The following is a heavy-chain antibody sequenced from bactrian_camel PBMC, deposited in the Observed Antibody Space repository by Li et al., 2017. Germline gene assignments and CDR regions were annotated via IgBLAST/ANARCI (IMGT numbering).Heavy chain of an antibody. J-gene: IGHJ6*01. CDR3: ATKSAPAYGCSWLYPNAFGY. Sequence: QLVESGGGSVQAGGSLKLSCTTSQSTYSMHCMGWFRQAPGKEREGVAGIDSDGRPTYADFVKGRFTISKDNAKNTIYLQMNSLKFDDTAMYYCATKSAPAYGCSWLYPNAFGYWGQGTQVTVS. CDR1: QSTYSMHC. V-gene: IGHV3S53*01. CDR2: IDSDGRP. D-gene: IGHD4*01.